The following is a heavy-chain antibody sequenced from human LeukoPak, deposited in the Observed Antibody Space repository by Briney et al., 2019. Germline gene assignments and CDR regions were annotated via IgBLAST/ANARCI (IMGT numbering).Heavy chain of an antibody. CDR2: INTNTGNP. Sequence: ASVKVSCKASGYTFTSYAMNWVRQAPGQGVEWMGWINTNTGNPTYAQGFTGRFVFSLDTSVSTAYLQISSLKAEDTAVYYCARVRRSLTSRSYYYYMDVWGKGTTVTVSS. J-gene: IGHJ6*03. V-gene: IGHV7-4-1*02. CDR1: GYTFTSYA. CDR3: ARVRRSLTSRSYYYYMDV. D-gene: IGHD6-19*01.